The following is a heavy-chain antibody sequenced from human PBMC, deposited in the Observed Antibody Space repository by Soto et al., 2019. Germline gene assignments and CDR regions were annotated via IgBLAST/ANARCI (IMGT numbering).Heavy chain of an antibody. CDR3: VREWPGAGRDALDI. J-gene: IGHJ3*02. CDR1: GFSLRNYV. D-gene: IGHD6-19*01. V-gene: IGHV1-18*01. CDR2: ISDYNGNT. Sequence: QVQLVQSGPEVKKPGASVKVSCKASGFSLRNYVITWVRQAPGEGLEWMGWISDYNGNTNYAQKLEGRVTMTTDTSTSTAYMELRSLRSDDTAIYFCVREWPGAGRDALDIWGQGTVVTVSS.